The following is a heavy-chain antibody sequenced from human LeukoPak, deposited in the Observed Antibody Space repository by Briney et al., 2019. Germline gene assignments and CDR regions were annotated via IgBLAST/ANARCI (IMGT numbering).Heavy chain of an antibody. CDR1: GYTFTGYY. CDR2: INPNSGGT. Sequence: ASVKVSCKASGYTFTGYYMHWVRQAPGQGLEWMGWINPNSGGTNYAQKFQGRVTMTRDTSISTAYMELSRLRSDDTAVYYCARARGYSGYGWVDYWGQGTLVTVSS. V-gene: IGHV1-2*02. J-gene: IGHJ4*02. CDR3: ARARGYSGYGWVDY. D-gene: IGHD5-12*01.